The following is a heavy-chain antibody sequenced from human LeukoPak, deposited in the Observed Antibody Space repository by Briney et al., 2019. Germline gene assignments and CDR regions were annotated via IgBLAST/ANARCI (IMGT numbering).Heavy chain of an antibody. Sequence: GGSLRLSCAASGFTFSSYSMNWVRQAPGKGLEWVSSISSSSSYIYYADSVKGRFTISRDNSKNTLYLQMNSLRAEDTAVYYCAKPYYYDSSGYSDYYYGMDVWGQGTTVTVSS. CDR1: GFTFSSYS. CDR2: ISSSSSYI. V-gene: IGHV3-21*04. J-gene: IGHJ6*02. CDR3: AKPYYYDSSGYSDYYYGMDV. D-gene: IGHD3-22*01.